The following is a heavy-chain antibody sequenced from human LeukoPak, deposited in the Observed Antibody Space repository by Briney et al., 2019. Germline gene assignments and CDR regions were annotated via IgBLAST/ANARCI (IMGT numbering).Heavy chain of an antibody. CDR1: GYSFTNYW. D-gene: IGHD3-10*01. Sequence: GESLQISCKGSGYSFTNYWIGWVRQMPGKGLEWMGIIYPPDSDTRYSPSFQGQVTISADKSISTAYLQWSSLKASDTAMYYCARRITIVRGSYYLDYWGQGTLVTAFS. J-gene: IGHJ4*02. CDR2: IYPPDSDT. V-gene: IGHV5-51*01. CDR3: ARRITIVRGSYYLDY.